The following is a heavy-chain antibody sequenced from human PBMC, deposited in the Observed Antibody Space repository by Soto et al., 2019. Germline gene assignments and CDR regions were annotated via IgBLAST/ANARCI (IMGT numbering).Heavy chain of an antibody. CDR2: ISGYNGNS. V-gene: IGHV1-18*01. D-gene: IGHD2-15*01. CDR3: AREDIQDIVVVVVAPEGLGY. CDR1: GYTFTSYG. J-gene: IGHJ4*02. Sequence: QVQLVQSGAEVKKPGASVKVSCKASGYTFTSYGISWVRQAPGQGLEWMGRISGYNGNSNYAHNLQGRVTMTTDTSTSTAYMELRSLRSDDTAVYYCAREDIQDIVVVVVAPEGLGYWGQGTLVTVSS.